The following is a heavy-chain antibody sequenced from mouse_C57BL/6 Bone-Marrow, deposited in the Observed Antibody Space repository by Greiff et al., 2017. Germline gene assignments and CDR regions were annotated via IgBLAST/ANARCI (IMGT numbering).Heavy chain of an antibody. D-gene: IGHD2-4*01. CDR3: ARGYDYGYAMDY. Sequence: VQLQQSGPELVKPGASVKISCKASGYSFTDYNMNWVKQSNGKSLEWIGVINPNDGTTSYNQKFKGKATLTVDQSSSTAYMQLNSLTSEYSAVYYGARGYDYGYAMDYGGQGTSVTVSS. CDR2: INPNDGTT. V-gene: IGHV1-39*01. CDR1: GYSFTDYN. J-gene: IGHJ4*01.